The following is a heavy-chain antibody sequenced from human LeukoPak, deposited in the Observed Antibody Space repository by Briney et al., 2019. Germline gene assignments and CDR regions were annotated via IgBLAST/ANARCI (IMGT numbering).Heavy chain of an antibody. CDR3: ARGSQWLDSWFDC. CDR2: ISYDGSNK. V-gene: IGHV3-30-3*01. CDR1: GFMFSSDA. D-gene: IGHD6-19*01. J-gene: IGHJ4*02. Sequence: PWRSLRLSCAASGFMFSSDAMHWVRQAPGKGLEWVAVISYDGSNKYYADSEKGRITISRDNSKNMLYLQMNSLRTEDTAVYYCARGSQWLDSWFDCWGQGTLVTVSS.